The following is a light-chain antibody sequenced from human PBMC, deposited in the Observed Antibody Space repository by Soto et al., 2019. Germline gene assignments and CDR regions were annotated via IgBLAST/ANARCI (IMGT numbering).Light chain of an antibody. V-gene: IGKV3-11*01. CDR1: QGISSY. CDR3: QQRSDGPIT. CDR2: DAS. J-gene: IGKJ4*01. Sequence: EIVLTQSPATLSLSPGERATLSCRASQGISSYLVWYQQRPGQAPRLLIYDASNRATGIPARFSGSGSGTGFTLTISSLEPEDFAVYYCQQRSDGPITFGGGTKVEIK.